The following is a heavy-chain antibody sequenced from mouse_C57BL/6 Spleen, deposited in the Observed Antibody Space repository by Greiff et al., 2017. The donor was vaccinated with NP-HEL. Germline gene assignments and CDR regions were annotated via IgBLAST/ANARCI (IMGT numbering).Heavy chain of an antibody. D-gene: IGHD1-1*01. CDR1: GFTFSDAW. CDR3: TRNFYIYYDGSSYWYFDV. J-gene: IGHJ1*03. V-gene: IGHV6-6*01. CDR2: IRNKANNHAT. Sequence: EVQGVESGGGLVQPGGSMKLSCAASGFTFSDAWMDWVRQSPEQGLEWVAEIRNKANNHATYYAESVKGRFTISRDDSKSSVYLQMNSLRAEDTGIYYCTRNFYIYYDGSSYWYFDVWGTGTTVTVSS.